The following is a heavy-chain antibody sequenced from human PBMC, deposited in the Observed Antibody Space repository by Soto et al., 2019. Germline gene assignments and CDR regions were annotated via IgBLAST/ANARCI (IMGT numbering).Heavy chain of an antibody. CDR2: IYYSGST. CDR1: GGSISSYY. Sequence: QVQLQESGPGLVKPSETLSLTCTVSGGSISSYYWSWIRQPPGKGLEWIGYIYYSGSTNYNPSLKVRVTIYVDTSKNQFSLKLSSVTAADTAVYYCARLMVRGVITHYYYGMDVWGQGTTVTVSS. CDR3: ARLMVRGVITHYYYGMDV. D-gene: IGHD3-10*01. V-gene: IGHV4-59*08. J-gene: IGHJ6*02.